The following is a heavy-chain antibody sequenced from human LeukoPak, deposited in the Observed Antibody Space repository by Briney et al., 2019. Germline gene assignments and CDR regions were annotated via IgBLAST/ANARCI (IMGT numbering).Heavy chain of an antibody. CDR2: IKQDGSEK. CDR3: ARDKVGGSNDF. J-gene: IGHJ4*02. CDR1: GFTLLSYW. D-gene: IGHD2-15*01. V-gene: IGHV3-7*01. Sequence: GGSLRLACAASGFTLLSYWMGSVRQAPGRGLEWVDNIKQDGSEKYYVDSVKGRFTISRDNLKNSLYLYMSSLRVDDTAVYYCARDKVGGSNDFWGQGTLVTVSS.